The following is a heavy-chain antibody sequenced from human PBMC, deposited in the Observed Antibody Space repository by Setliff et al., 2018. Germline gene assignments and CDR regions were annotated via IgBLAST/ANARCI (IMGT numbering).Heavy chain of an antibody. CDR3: ARTNYADDY. V-gene: IGHV4-61*09. CDR1: GDSLDSGAVY. D-gene: IGHD2-2*01. J-gene: IGHJ4*02. CDR2: IFPSGTT. Sequence: SETLSLTCLVSGDSLDSGAVYWTWIRQPAGKGLEWIGHIFPSGTTKYNPSLQSRVTISLDTSNHQFSLTLSSMTAADTAVYYCARTNYADDYWGPGLLVTVSS.